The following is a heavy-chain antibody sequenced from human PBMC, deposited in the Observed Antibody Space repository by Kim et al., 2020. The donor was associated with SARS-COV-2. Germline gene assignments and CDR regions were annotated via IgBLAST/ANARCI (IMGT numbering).Heavy chain of an antibody. J-gene: IGHJ6*02. CDR1: GYTFTSYA. Sequence: ASVKVSCKASGYTFTSYAMNWVRQAPGQGLEWMGWINTNTGNPTYAQGFTGRFVFSLDTSVSTAYLQISSLKAEDTAVYYCARRDADGSGWFKAYYYYGMDVWGQGTTVTVSS. CDR3: ARRDADGSGWFKAYYYYGMDV. V-gene: IGHV7-4-1*02. CDR2: INTNTGNP. D-gene: IGHD6-19*01.